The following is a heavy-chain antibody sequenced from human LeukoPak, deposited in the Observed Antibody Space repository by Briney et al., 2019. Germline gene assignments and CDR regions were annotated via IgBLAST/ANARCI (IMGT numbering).Heavy chain of an antibody. D-gene: IGHD3-16*01. CDR3: AREAPWGEWIDY. J-gene: IGHJ4*02. V-gene: IGHV3-30-3*01. Sequence: GGSLRLSCAASGFTFSSYAMHWVRQAPGKGLEWVAVISYDGSNKYYADSVKGRFTISRDNSKNTLYLQMNSLRAEDTAVYYCAREAPWGEWIDYWSQGTLVTVSS. CDR1: GFTFSSYA. CDR2: ISYDGSNK.